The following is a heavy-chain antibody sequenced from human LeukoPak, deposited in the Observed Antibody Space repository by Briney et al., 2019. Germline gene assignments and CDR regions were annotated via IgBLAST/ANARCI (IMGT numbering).Heavy chain of an antibody. D-gene: IGHD1-26*01. CDR2: FYSSGSA. CDR1: GFTVSSNY. V-gene: IGHV3-66*01. CDR3: ARGKALLDY. Sequence: GGSLRLSCAASGFTVSSNYMSWVRQAPGKGLEWVSVFYSSGSAYYADSVKGRFTISRDNFKNTLYLQMNSLRVEDTAVYYCARGKALLDYWGQGTLVTVSS. J-gene: IGHJ4*02.